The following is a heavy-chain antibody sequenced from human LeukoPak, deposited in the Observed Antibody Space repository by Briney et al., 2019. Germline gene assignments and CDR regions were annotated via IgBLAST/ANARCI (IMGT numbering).Heavy chain of an antibody. CDR1: GGSISNYC. V-gene: IGHV4-59*01. CDR2: IYYRGST. Sequence: PSETLSLTCTVSGGSISNYCWSWIRQPPRKGLEWIGYIYYRGSTNYNPSLKSRVTISVDTSKNQFSLKLSSVTAADTAVYYCARDLVGATDAFDIWGQGTMVTVSS. J-gene: IGHJ3*02. CDR3: ARDLVGATDAFDI. D-gene: IGHD1-26*01.